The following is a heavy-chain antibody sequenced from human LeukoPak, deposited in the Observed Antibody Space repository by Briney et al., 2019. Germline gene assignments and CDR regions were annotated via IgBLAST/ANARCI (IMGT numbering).Heavy chain of an antibody. Sequence: SETLSLTCTVSGGSISSYYWSWIRQPPGKGLEWIGYIYYSRSTNYNPSLKSRVTISVDTSKNQFSLKLSSVTAADTAVYYCARGLGAAADVDYWGQGTLVTVSS. CDR2: IYYSRST. J-gene: IGHJ4*02. D-gene: IGHD6-13*01. V-gene: IGHV4-59*01. CDR3: ARGLGAAADVDY. CDR1: GGSISSYY.